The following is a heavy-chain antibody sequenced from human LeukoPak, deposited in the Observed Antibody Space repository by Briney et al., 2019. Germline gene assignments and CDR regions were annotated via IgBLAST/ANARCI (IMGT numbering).Heavy chain of an antibody. CDR1: GGTFSSYA. J-gene: IGHJ6*02. V-gene: IGHV1-69*13. CDR2: IIPIFGTA. CDR3: ARDQPQDIVVVPAAIDYYYYGMDV. D-gene: IGHD2-2*01. Sequence: PSMKVSCKASGGTFSSYAISWVRQAPGQGLELMGGIIPIFGTANYSQKFQGRFTIDVDESTSTAYMELSSLRSEDTAVYYCARDQPQDIVVVPAAIDYYYYGMDVWGQGTTVTVSS.